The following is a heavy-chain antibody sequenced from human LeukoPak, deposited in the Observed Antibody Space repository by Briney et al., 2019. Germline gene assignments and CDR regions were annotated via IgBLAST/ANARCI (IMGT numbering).Heavy chain of an antibody. D-gene: IGHD2-21*01. V-gene: IGHV3-15*01. J-gene: IGHJ4*02. CDR3: STGGYFYDY. CDR2: IKSKPDGGTT. Sequence: GGSLRLSCVGSGFTFSNAWMNWVRQAPGKALEWVGRIKSKPDGGTTDYAAPVKGRFTISRDDSKTTVYLQMKSLKTEDTAVYYCSTGGYFYDYWGQGTLVTVSS. CDR1: GFTFSNAW.